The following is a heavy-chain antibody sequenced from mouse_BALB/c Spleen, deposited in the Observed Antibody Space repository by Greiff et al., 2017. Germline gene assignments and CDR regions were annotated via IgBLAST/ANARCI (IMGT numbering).Heavy chain of an antibody. V-gene: IGHV5-17*02. Sequence: EVQGVESGGGLVQPGGSRKLSCAASGFTFSSFGMHWVRQAPEKGLEWVAYISSGSSTIYYADTVKGRFTISRDNPKNTLFLQMTSLRSEDTAMYYCARSWYYFDYWGQGTTLTVSS. CDR1: GFTFSSFG. J-gene: IGHJ2*01. CDR3: ARSWYYFDY. D-gene: IGHD1-1*02. CDR2: ISSGSSTI.